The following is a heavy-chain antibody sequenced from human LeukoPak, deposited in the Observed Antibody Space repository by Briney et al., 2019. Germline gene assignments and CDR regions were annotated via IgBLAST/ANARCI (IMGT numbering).Heavy chain of an antibody. CDR2: INHSGST. J-gene: IGHJ4*02. V-gene: IGHV4-34*01. CDR1: GGSFSGYY. D-gene: IGHD3-10*01. CDR3: ARQRRVLLWFGELWNLDY. Sequence: SETLSLTCAVYGGSFSGYYWSWIRQPPGKGLEWIGEINHSGSTNYNPSLKSRVTISVDTSKNQFSLKLSSVTAADTAVYYCARQRRVLLWFGELWNLDYWGQGTLVTVSS.